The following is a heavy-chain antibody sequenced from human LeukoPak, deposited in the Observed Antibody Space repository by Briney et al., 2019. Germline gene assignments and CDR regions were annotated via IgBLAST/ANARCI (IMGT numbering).Heavy chain of an antibody. D-gene: IGHD2-15*01. V-gene: IGHV3-21*01. Sequence: GGSLRLSCAASGFTFSSYSMTWVHQAPGKGLEWVSSISSSSSYIYYADSVKGRFTISRDNAKNSLYLQMNSLRAEDTAVYYCAREIGRDKRVYYFDYWGQGTLVTVSS. CDR1: GFTFSSYS. J-gene: IGHJ4*02. CDR3: AREIGRDKRVYYFDY. CDR2: ISSSSSYI.